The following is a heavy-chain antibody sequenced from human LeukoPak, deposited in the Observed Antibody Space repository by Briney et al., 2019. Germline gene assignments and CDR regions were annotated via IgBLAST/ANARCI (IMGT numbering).Heavy chain of an antibody. CDR1: GFTFSSYA. CDR2: LSNTGTDT. J-gene: IGHJ4*02. V-gene: IGHV3-23*01. CDR3: AKDLRSGYDLGYDY. Sequence: GGSLRLSCAASGFTFSSYAMSWVRQAPGKGLEWVSTLSNTGTDTYYADSVKGRFTISRDNSKNTLYLQMNSLRAEDTAVYYCAKDLRSGYDLGYDYWGQGTLVTVSS. D-gene: IGHD5-12*01.